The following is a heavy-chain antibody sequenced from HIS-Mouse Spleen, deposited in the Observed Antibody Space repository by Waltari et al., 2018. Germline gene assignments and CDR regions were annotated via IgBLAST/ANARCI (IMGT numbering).Heavy chain of an antibody. CDR2: ISYDGSNK. CDR3: ARDSYSSSWYFDY. D-gene: IGHD6-13*01. V-gene: IGHV3-30*04. J-gene: IGHJ4*02. CDR1: GFTFSSYA. Sequence: QVQLVESGGGVVQPGRSLRLSCAASGFTFSSYAMHWVRQAPGKGLEWVAVISYDGSNKYYADSVKGRFTISRDNSKNTLYLQMNSLRAGDTAVYYCARDSYSSSWYFDYWGQGTLVTVSS.